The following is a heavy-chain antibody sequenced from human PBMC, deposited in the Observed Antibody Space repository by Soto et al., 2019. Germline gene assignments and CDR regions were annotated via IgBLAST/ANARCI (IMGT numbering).Heavy chain of an antibody. Sequence: SVKVCCKASGGNFSSYAISGVRQAPGQGLEWMGGIIPIFVTTNYAQRFQGRVTITADESTSTAYMELSSLRSEDTAVYYSARHGRDLWFGDPRAFDIWGQGTMVTVSS. J-gene: IGHJ3*02. V-gene: IGHV1-69*13. CDR1: GGNFSSYA. CDR2: IIPIFVTT. D-gene: IGHD3-10*01. CDR3: ARHGRDLWFGDPRAFDI.